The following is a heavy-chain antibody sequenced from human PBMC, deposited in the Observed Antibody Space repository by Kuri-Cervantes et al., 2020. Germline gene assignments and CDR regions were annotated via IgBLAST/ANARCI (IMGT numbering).Heavy chain of an antibody. D-gene: IGHD4-23*01. Sequence: ASVKVSCKASGYTFTGYYMHWVRQAPGQGLEWMGWINPNSGGTNYAQKFQGRVTMTRDTSISTAYMELSRLRSDDTAVYYCARYGGPSGYYYYYGMDVWGQGTTVTVSS. J-gene: IGHJ6*02. CDR1: GYTFTGYY. CDR3: ARYGGPSGYYYYYGMDV. V-gene: IGHV1-2*02. CDR2: INPNSGGT.